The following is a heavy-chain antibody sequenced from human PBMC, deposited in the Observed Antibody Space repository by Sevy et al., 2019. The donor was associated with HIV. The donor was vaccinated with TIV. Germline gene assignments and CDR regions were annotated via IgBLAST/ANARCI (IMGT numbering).Heavy chain of an antibody. J-gene: IGHJ6*03. Sequence: ASVKVSCKTSGGTLSRYAISWVRQAPGQGLEWMGGIVPVFVTPNYAQKFQGRVNITADESTNTACMELTSLRSEDTAVYYCARGTSGYDFGDYYYYMDVWGKGTTVTVSS. CDR1: GGTLSRYA. CDR2: IVPVFVTP. D-gene: IGHD5-12*01. CDR3: ARGTSGYDFGDYYYYMDV. V-gene: IGHV1-69*13.